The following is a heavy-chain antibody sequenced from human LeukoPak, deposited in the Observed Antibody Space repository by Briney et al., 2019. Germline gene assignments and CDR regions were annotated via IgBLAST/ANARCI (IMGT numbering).Heavy chain of an antibody. D-gene: IGHD3-10*01. CDR3: AKSLLWSGEFDNWFDP. Sequence: PGGSLRLSCAASGFTFSSYAMSWVRQAPGKGLEWVSAISGSGGSTYYADSVKGRFTISRDNSKNTLYLQMNSLRAEDTAVYYCAKSLLWSGEFDNWFDPWGQGTLVTVSS. CDR2: ISGSGGST. J-gene: IGHJ5*02. CDR1: GFTFSSYA. V-gene: IGHV3-23*01.